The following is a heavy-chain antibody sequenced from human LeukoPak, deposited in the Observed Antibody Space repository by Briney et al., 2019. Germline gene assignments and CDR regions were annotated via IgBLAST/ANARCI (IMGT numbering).Heavy chain of an antibody. CDR3: ARLGREAVAGSPPKVFLDY. Sequence: SETLSLTCAVSGGSISSYYWSWIRQPPGKGLEWIGYIYYSGSTNYNPSLKSRVTISVDTSKNQFSLKLSSVTAADTAVYYCARLGREAVAGSPPKVFLDYWGQGTLVTVSS. V-gene: IGHV4-59*01. CDR2: IYYSGST. J-gene: IGHJ4*02. D-gene: IGHD6-19*01. CDR1: GGSISSYY.